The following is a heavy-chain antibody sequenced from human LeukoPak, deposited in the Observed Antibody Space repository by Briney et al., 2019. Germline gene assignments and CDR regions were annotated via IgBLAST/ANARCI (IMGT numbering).Heavy chain of an antibody. V-gene: IGHV4-34*01. D-gene: IGHD3-22*01. CDR2: INHSGST. J-gene: IGHJ4*02. CDR3: ARLHYDSSGYMYGLDY. CDR1: GGSFSGYY. Sequence: PSQTLSLTCAVYGGSFSGYYWSWIRQPPGKGLEWIGEINHSGSTNYNPSLKSRVTISVDTSKNQFSLELTSVSAADTAVYYCARLHYDSSGYMYGLDYWGQGTLVTVSS.